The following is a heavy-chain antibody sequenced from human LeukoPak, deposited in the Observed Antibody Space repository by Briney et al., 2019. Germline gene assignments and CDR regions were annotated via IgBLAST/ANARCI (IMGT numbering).Heavy chain of an antibody. Sequence: KPSETLSLTCAVYDGSFSGYYWSWIRQPPGKGLEWIGEINHSGSTNYNPSLKSRVTISVDTSKNQFSLKLSSVTAADTAVYYCARGGGNLAFDIWGQGTMVTVSS. V-gene: IGHV4-34*01. CDR1: DGSFSGYY. CDR2: INHSGST. J-gene: IGHJ3*02. CDR3: ARGGGNLAFDI. D-gene: IGHD4-23*01.